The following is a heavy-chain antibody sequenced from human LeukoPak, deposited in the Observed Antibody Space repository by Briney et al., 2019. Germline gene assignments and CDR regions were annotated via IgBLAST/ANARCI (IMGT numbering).Heavy chain of an antibody. CDR2: ISYDGSNK. CDR1: GFTFSSYA. V-gene: IGHV3-30*01. D-gene: IGHD5-18*01. Sequence: GRSLRLSCPASGFTFSSYAMHWVRQAPGKGLEWVAVISYDGSNKYYADSVKGRFTISRDNSKNTLYLQMNSLRAEDTAVYYCAKIPRGYSYGYFYYFDYWGQGTLVTVSS. J-gene: IGHJ4*02. CDR3: AKIPRGYSYGYFYYFDY.